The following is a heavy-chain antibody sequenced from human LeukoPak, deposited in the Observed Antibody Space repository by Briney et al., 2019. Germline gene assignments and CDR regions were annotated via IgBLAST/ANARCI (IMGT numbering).Heavy chain of an antibody. CDR1: GFTFSSYA. D-gene: IGHD1-26*01. CDR3: AKRDSSGSYEGDY. Sequence: GGSLRLSCAASGFTFSSYAMSWVRQAPGKGLEWVSGIFGSGGSTYYADSVKGRFTISRDNSKNTLYLQMNSLRAEDTAVYYCAKRDSSGSYEGDYWGQGTLVTVSS. J-gene: IGHJ4*02. V-gene: IGHV3-23*01. CDR2: IFGSGGST.